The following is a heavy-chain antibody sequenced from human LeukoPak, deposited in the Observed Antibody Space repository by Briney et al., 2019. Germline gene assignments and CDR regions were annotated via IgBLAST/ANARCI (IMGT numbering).Heavy chain of an antibody. J-gene: IGHJ4*02. V-gene: IGHV1-2*02. Sequence: ASVKVSCEASGYTFTDYYMHWVRQAPGQGLEWMGRISPNNGGTRYASKFQDRVTMTVDTSISTTYMDLRGLSPDDTAVYYCARNFVTGTSNYWGQGTLVTVSS. CDR2: ISPNNGGT. CDR3: ARNFVTGTSNY. D-gene: IGHD1-7*01. CDR1: GYTFTDYY.